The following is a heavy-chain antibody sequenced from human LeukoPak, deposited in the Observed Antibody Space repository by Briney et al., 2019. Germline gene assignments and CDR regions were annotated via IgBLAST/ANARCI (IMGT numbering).Heavy chain of an antibody. CDR2: IYTSGST. CDR1: GGSISSYY. D-gene: IGHD3-3*01. Sequence: PSETLSFTCTVSGGSISSYYWSWIRQPPGKGLEWIGYIYTSGSTNYNPSLKSRVTISVDTSKNQFSLKLSSVTAADTAVYYCARSTPDFWSGYHDYWGQGTLVTVSS. V-gene: IGHV4-4*09. J-gene: IGHJ4*02. CDR3: ARSTPDFWSGYHDY.